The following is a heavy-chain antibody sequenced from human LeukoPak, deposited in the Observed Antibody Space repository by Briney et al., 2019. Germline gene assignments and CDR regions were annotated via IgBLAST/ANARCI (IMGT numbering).Heavy chain of an antibody. CDR3: VRGGVSAHFDY. CDR2: INWKGDDT. J-gene: IGHJ4*02. Sequence: GGSPRLSCAASGFIFDDYGISWVRHIPGKGLEWVSGINWKGDDTAYVDSVRGRFTISRDNARNSVSLQMNSLRAEDTALYYCVRGGVSAHFDYWGQGALVTVAS. D-gene: IGHD2-8*01. V-gene: IGHV3-20*04. CDR1: GFIFDDYG.